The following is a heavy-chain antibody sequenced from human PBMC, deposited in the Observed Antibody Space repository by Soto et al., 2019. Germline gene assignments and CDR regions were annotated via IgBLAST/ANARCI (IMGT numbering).Heavy chain of an antibody. CDR3: ARDHSLRFSFDF. J-gene: IGHJ4*02. CDR2: IYYSGST. CDR1: GGSFTTYY. D-gene: IGHD3-16*01. V-gene: IGHV4-59*01. Sequence: QVQLQESGPGLMKPSETLSLTCTVSGGSFTTYYWSWIRQPPGKGLEWIGYIYYSGSTNYNSSLKSRVTISVDTSKNQFSLKLSSVTAADTAMYYCARDHSLRFSFDFWGQGTLVTVSS.